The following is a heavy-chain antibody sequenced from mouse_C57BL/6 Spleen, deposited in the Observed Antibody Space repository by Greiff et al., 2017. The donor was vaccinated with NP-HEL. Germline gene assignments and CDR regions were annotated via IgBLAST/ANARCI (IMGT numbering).Heavy chain of an antibody. Sequence: EVQLQQSGPELVKPGASVKISCKASGYSFTGYYMNWVKQSPEKSLEWIGEINPSTGGTTSNQKFKAKATLTVDKSSSTAYMQLKSLTSEDSAVYYCARPLYYGSSYGFAYWGQGTLVTVSA. D-gene: IGHD1-1*01. CDR3: ARPLYYGSSYGFAY. CDR2: INPSTGGT. CDR1: GYSFTGYY. J-gene: IGHJ3*01. V-gene: IGHV1-42*01.